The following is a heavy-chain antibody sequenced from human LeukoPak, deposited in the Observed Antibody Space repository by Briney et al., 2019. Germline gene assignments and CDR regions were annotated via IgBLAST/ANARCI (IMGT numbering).Heavy chain of an antibody. J-gene: IGHJ4*02. CDR2: INIDGSIT. CDR1: GFTFSSYW. Sequence: TGGSLRLSCAASGFTFSSYWMHWVRQAPGKGLVWVARINIDGSITSYADSVKGRFTISRDNAKNMLYLQMSSLRAEDTAVYFCARAIAAAGRGDYWGQRTLVTVSS. D-gene: IGHD6-13*01. V-gene: IGHV3-74*01. CDR3: ARAIAAAGRGDY.